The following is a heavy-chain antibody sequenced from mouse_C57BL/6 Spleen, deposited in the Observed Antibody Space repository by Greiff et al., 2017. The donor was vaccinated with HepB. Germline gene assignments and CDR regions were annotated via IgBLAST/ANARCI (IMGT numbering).Heavy chain of an antibody. J-gene: IGHJ3*01. CDR2: INPYNGGT. CDR1: GYTFTDYY. CDR3: ALITTVVRAY. Sequence: EVQLQQSGPVLVKPGASVKMSCKASGYTFTDYYMNWVKQSHGKSLEWIGVINPYNGGTSYNQKFKGKATLTVDKSSSTAYMELNSLTSEDSAVYYCALITTVVRAYWGQGTLVTVSA. D-gene: IGHD1-1*01. V-gene: IGHV1-19*01.